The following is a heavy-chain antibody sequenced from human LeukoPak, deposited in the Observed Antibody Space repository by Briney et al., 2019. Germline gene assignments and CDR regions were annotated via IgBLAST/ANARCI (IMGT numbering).Heavy chain of an antibody. CDR1: GGTFSSYA. CDR2: IIPILGIA. D-gene: IGHD2-8*02. CDR3: ARGTGKNYGMDV. V-gene: IGHV1-69*04. J-gene: IGHJ6*02. Sequence: SVKVSCKASGGTFSSYAISWVRQAPGQGLEWMGRIIPILGIANYAQKFQGRVTITADKSTSTAYMELSSLRSEDTAVYYCARGTGKNYGMDVWGQGTTVTVSS.